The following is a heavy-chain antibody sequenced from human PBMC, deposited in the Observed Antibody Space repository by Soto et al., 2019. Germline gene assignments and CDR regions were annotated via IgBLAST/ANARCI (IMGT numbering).Heavy chain of an antibody. Sequence: EVQLVESGGGLVQPGGSLRLSCAASGFTFSSYWMSWVRQAPGKGLEWVANIKQDGSEKYYVDSVKGRFTISRDNAKNSLSLQMNSLRAEDTAVYYCARGDYSSSSSYYYYYYYMDVWGKGTTVTVSS. CDR2: IKQDGSEK. V-gene: IGHV3-7*04. D-gene: IGHD6-6*01. CDR1: GFTFSSYW. J-gene: IGHJ6*03. CDR3: ARGDYSSSSSYYYYYYYMDV.